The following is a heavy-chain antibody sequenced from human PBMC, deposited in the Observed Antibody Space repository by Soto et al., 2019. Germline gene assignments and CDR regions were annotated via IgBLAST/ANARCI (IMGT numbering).Heavy chain of an antibody. V-gene: IGHV1-69*13. Sequence: VASVKVFCKASGGTFSSYAISWVRQAPGQGLEWMGGIIPIFGTANYAQKFQGRVTITADESTSTAYMELSSLRSEDTAVYYCARDMYSSGWNDAFDIWGQGTMVT. J-gene: IGHJ3*02. CDR3: ARDMYSSGWNDAFDI. CDR2: IIPIFGTA. CDR1: GGTFSSYA. D-gene: IGHD6-19*01.